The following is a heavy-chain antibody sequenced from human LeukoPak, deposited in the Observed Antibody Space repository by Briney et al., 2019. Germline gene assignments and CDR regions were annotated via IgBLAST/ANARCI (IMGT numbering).Heavy chain of an antibody. J-gene: IGHJ4*02. CDR3: ARRIDLGY. V-gene: IGHV3-48*01. D-gene: IGHD3-16*01. Sequence: PGGSLRLSCAASGFTFSSYSMNWVRQAPGRGLEWVSYISSSSSTIYYADSVKGRFTISRDNAKNSLYLQMNSLRAEDTAVYYCARRIDLGYWGQGTLVTVSS. CDR2: ISSSSSTI. CDR1: GFTFSSYS.